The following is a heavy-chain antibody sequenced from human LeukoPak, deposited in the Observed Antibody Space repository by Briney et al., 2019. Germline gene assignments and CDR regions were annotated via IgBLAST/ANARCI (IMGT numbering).Heavy chain of an antibody. V-gene: IGHV3-23*01. D-gene: IGHD2-21*02. Sequence: GGSLRLSCAASGFTFSSYAMSWVRQAPGKGLEWVSAISGSGGSTYYADSVKGRFTISRDNSKNTLYLQVNSLRAEDTAVYYCAKMGWAYCGGDCYSGFDPWGQGTLVTVSS. CDR3: AKMGWAYCGGDCYSGFDP. CDR1: GFTFSSYA. J-gene: IGHJ5*02. CDR2: ISGSGGST.